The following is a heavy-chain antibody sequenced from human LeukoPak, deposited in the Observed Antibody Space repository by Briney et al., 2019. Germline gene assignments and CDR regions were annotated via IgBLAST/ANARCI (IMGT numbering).Heavy chain of an antibody. CDR2: IKHDGSEK. J-gene: IGHJ4*02. Sequence: AGGSLRLSCAAPEFTFSSYWMSWVRQPPGSGLEWVATIKHDGSEKYYGDSVKGRFTLSRDNAYNSLYLQMNSLRAEDTAVYYCARGLLGAVTTSDYWGQGTLVTVSS. V-gene: IGHV3-7*03. D-gene: IGHD4-11*01. CDR1: EFTFSSYW. CDR3: ARGLLGAVTTSDY.